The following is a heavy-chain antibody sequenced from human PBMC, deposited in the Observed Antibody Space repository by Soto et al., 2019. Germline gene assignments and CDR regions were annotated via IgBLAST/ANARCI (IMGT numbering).Heavy chain of an antibody. V-gene: IGHV4-59*08. CDR3: ARQAID. CDR1: GGSISDNY. J-gene: IGHJ4*02. Sequence: SETLSLTCTVSGGSISDNYWSWFRQAPGKGLDWIGYVYYSGTTNYNPSLQSRVTMSVDTSKNQFSLKLSSVTAADTAVYYCARQAIDWGQGTLVTVSS. CDR2: VYYSGTT.